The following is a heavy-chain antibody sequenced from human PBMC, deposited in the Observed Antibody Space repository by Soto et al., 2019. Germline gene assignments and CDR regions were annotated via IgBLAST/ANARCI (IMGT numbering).Heavy chain of an antibody. D-gene: IGHD6-13*01. J-gene: IGHJ6*02. CDR3: AKDQAPGYSSSWYGDYYYGMDV. V-gene: IGHV3-23*01. CDR2: ISGSGGST. Sequence: GGSLRLSCAASGFTFSSYAMSWVRQAPGKGLEWVSAISGSGGSTYYADSVKGRFTISRDNSKNPLYQQMNSLRAEDTAVYYCAKDQAPGYSSSWYGDYYYGMDVWGQGTTVTVSS. CDR1: GFTFSSYA.